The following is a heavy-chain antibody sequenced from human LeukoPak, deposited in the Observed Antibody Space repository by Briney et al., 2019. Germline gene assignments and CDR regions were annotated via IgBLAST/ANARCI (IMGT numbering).Heavy chain of an antibody. J-gene: IGHJ4*02. V-gene: IGHV3-7*01. CDR1: GFTFRNYY. CDR2: IHQDGSGK. D-gene: IGHD2-15*01. CDR3: ARVQGRYSYDY. Sequence: GGSLRLSCAASGFTFRNYYMSWVRQAPGKGLEWVANIHQDGSGKYYVDSLKGRFTISRDNAKNSLYLQMNSLRAEDTAVYYCARVQGRYSYDYWGQGTLVTVSS.